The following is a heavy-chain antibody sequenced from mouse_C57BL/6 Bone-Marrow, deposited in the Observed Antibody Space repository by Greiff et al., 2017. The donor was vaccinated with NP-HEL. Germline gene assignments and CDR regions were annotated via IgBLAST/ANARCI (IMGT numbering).Heavy chain of an antibody. CDR1: GYTFTSYW. V-gene: IGHV1-69*01. CDR2: IDPSDSYT. J-gene: IGHJ2*01. CDR3: ARLYSNYEKGFDY. D-gene: IGHD2-5*01. Sequence: QVQLQQSGAELVMPGASVKLSCKASGYTFTSYWMHWVKQRPGQGLEWIGEIDPSDSYTNYNQKFKGKSTLTVDKSSSTAYMQLSSLTSEDSAVYYCARLYSNYEKGFDYWGQGTTLTVSS.